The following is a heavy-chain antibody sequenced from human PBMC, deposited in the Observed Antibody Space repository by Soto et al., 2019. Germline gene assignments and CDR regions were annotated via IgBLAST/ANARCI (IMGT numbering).Heavy chain of an antibody. CDR3: ARRETGTTLGDTAMDYYYYYYGMDV. CDR1: GGTFSSYA. V-gene: IGHV1-69*13. Sequence: ASVKVSCKASGGTFSSYAISWVRQAPGQGLEWMGGIIPIFGTANYAQKFQGRVTITADESTSTAYMELSSLRSEDTAVYYCARRETGTTLGDTAMDYYYYYYGMDVWGQGTTVTVSS. CDR2: IIPIFGTA. D-gene: IGHD5-18*01. J-gene: IGHJ6*02.